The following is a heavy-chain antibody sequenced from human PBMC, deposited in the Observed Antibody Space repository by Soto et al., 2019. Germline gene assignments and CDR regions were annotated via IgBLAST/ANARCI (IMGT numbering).Heavy chain of an antibody. CDR1: EFTFNTYW. CDR2: IKDDGSEE. D-gene: IGHD6-19*01. Sequence: EVQLVESGGGLVQPGGSLRLSCLASEFTFNTYWMNWVRQAPGRGLEWVANIKDDGSEENYVDYVKGRFTISRDNAKNSLYLQMNSLRGEDTAMYFCARDWGTPGRGSAVGYYYHYGRAVWGQGTTVTVSS. CDR3: ARDWGTPGRGSAVGYYYHYGRAV. V-gene: IGHV3-7*05. J-gene: IGHJ6*02.